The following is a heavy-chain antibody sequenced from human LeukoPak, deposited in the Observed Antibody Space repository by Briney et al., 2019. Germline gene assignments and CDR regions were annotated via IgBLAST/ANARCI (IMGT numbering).Heavy chain of an antibody. CDR1: GYTFTDHY. CDR3: ARGYDILTGRTFDY. D-gene: IGHD3-9*01. CDR2: INPNSDGI. V-gene: IGHV1-2*07. J-gene: IGHJ4*02. Sequence: ASVKVSCKASGYTFTDHYMHWVRQAPGQGLEWMGWINPNSDGINNYAHKFQGRVTMTRDTSISTAYMELSRLRSDDTAVYYCARGYDILTGRTFDYWGQGTLVTVSS.